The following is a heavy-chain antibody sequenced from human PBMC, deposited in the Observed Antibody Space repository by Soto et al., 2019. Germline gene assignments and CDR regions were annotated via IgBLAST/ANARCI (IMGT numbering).Heavy chain of an antibody. Sequence: QVQLVQSGAEVKKPGSSVKVSCKASGGTFSRYTFTWVRQAPGQGLEWMGRIIPIVDIPNYAQKFQGRVIITADKSTSTAYMELSRLTSDDTAVYYCASHFTGVLVLGTSPPGGDNFGWDVWGQGTTVSVS. CDR1: GGTFSRYT. CDR3: ASHFTGVLVLGTSPPGGDNFGWDV. CDR2: IIPIVDIP. D-gene: IGHD2-8*02. J-gene: IGHJ6*02. V-gene: IGHV1-69*02.